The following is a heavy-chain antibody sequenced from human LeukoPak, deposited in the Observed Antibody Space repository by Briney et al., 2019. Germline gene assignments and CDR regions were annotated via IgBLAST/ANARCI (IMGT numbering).Heavy chain of an antibody. Sequence: GGSLRLSCEASGFTFNSYWMRWVRQAPEKGLGWVADINENGSTIYYVNSVKGRFTISRDNAKNSLPLQLNTLRAEDRAVYYCARWSYVSGTWFLDSWGQGALVTVS. CDR3: ARWSYVSGTWFLDS. CDR2: INENGSTI. J-gene: IGHJ4*02. V-gene: IGHV3-7*05. CDR1: GFTFNSYW. D-gene: IGHD3-10*01.